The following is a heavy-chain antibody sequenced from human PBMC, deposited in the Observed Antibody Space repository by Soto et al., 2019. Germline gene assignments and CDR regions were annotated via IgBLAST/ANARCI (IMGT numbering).Heavy chain of an antibody. J-gene: IGHJ4*02. D-gene: IGHD2-2*01. Sequence: EVQLLESGGGLVQPGGSLRLSCAASGFTFSTYAMSWVRQAPGKGLEWVSAISFSGGSTYYAYSVKGRFTISRDNSKNTLSLQMNSLRAEDTAIYYCARDLVPTAVSGAFDYWGQGTLVTVSS. CDR2: ISFSGGST. CDR3: ARDLVPTAVSGAFDY. CDR1: GFTFSTYA. V-gene: IGHV3-23*01.